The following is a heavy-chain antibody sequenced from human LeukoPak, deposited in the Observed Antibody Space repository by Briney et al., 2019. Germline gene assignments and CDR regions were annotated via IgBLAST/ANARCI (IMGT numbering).Heavy chain of an antibody. V-gene: IGHV1-2*02. CDR1: GYSFTDYF. J-gene: IGHJ4*02. CDR2: IDPNSGDT. CDR3: ARSGSTGYSLDY. Sequence: ASVTVSYKASGYSFTDYFIHWVRQAPGQGLEGMGCIDPNSGDTKYAQKFQGRVSMPRDTSTRTAYMELSRLRSDDTAVYFCARSGSTGYSLDYWGQGTLVTVSS. D-gene: IGHD3-22*01.